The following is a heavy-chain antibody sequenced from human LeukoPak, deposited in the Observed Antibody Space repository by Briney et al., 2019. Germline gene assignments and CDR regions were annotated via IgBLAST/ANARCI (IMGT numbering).Heavy chain of an antibody. V-gene: IGHV3-23*01. CDR2: ISASGGNT. CDR1: GFTFSTYG. J-gene: IGHJ4*02. CDR3: AKDENWDYFGDATFDY. Sequence: GGSLRLSCAASGFTFSTYGMSWVRQAPGKGLQWVSGISASGGNTYYADSAKGRFTISRDNSKNTLYLQMNSLRAEDTAVYYCAKDENWDYFGDATFDYWGQGTLLTVSS. D-gene: IGHD4-17*01.